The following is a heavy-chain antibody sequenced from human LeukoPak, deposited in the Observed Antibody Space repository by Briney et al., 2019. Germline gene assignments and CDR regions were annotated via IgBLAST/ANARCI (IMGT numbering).Heavy chain of an antibody. V-gene: IGHV3-7*03. Sequence: GGSLRLSCAASGFTFSSYWMSWVRQAPGKGLEWVAIIKQDGSEKYYVDSAKGRFTISRDNAKNSLYLQMNSLRAEDTAVYYCAKGYSNGRFDYWGQGALVTVSS. CDR3: AKGYSNGRFDY. D-gene: IGHD5-18*01. J-gene: IGHJ4*02. CDR1: GFTFSSYW. CDR2: IKQDGSEK.